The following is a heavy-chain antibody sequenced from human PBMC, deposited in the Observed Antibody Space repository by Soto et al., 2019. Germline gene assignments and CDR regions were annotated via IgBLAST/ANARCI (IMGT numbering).Heavy chain of an antibody. CDR1: GGSISSYY. V-gene: IGHV4-59*01. D-gene: IGHD6-19*01. CDR3: AGWGSSGWYTSILYYFDY. CDR2: IYYSGST. Sequence: SETLSLTCTVSGGSISSYYWSWIRQPPGKGLEWIGYIYYSGSTNYNPSLKSRVTISVDTSKNQFSLKLSSVTAADTAVYYCAGWGSSGWYTSILYYFDYWGQGTLVTVSS. J-gene: IGHJ4*02.